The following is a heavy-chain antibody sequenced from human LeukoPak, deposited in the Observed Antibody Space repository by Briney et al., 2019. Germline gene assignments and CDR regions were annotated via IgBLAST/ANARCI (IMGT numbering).Heavy chain of an antibody. J-gene: IGHJ6*03. CDR1: GFTFSSYA. Sequence: PGRSLRLSCAASGFTFSSYAMHWVRQAPGKGLEWVAVISYDGSNKHYADSVKGRFTISRDNSKNTLYLQMNSLRAEDTAVYYCARDRGRGVIPYYYMDVWGKGTTVTVSS. D-gene: IGHD3-10*01. CDR3: ARDRGRGVIPYYYMDV. V-gene: IGHV3-30*01. CDR2: ISYDGSNK.